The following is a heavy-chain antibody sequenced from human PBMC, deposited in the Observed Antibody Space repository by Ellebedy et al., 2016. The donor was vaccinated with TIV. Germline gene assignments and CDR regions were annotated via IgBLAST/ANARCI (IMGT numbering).Heavy chain of an antibody. J-gene: IGHJ6*02. D-gene: IGHD3-3*01. Sequence: GGSLRLXXAASGFTFSSYDMHWVRQATGKGLEWVSAIVTAGDTYYPGSVKGRFTISRENAKNSLYLQMNSLRAEDTAVYYCARAPRSRSIFGVVIREYYYYGMDVWGQGTTVTVSS. CDR3: ARAPRSRSIFGVVIREYYYYGMDV. CDR2: IVTAGDT. CDR1: GFTFSSYD. V-gene: IGHV3-13*01.